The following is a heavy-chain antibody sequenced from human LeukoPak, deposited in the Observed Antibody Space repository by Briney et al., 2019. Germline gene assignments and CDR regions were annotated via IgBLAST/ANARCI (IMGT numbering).Heavy chain of an antibody. CDR2: ISGSGGST. CDR3: AKSTMIVVVTIDY. Sequence: GGSLRLSCAASGFTFSSYAMSWVRQAPGKGLEWVSAISGSGGSTYYADSVKGRFTISRDNSKNTLYLQMNSMRAEDTAVYYCAKSTMIVVVTIDYWGQGTLVTVSS. D-gene: IGHD3-22*01. V-gene: IGHV3-23*01. J-gene: IGHJ4*02. CDR1: GFTFSSYA.